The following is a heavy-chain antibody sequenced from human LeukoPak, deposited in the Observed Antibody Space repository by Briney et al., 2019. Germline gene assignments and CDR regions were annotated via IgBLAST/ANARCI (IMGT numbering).Heavy chain of an antibody. CDR3: AKDRRTDVLRFLEWLFI. D-gene: IGHD3-3*01. V-gene: IGHV3-48*01. Sequence: GGSLRLSCAASGFIVSRYSMTWVRQAPGKGLEWVSSISTSYSGIYYADSVKGRFTISRDNSKNTLYLQMNSLRAEDTAVYYCAKDRRTDVLRFLEWLFIWGQGTLVTASS. CDR1: GFIVSRYS. J-gene: IGHJ4*02. CDR2: ISTSYSGI.